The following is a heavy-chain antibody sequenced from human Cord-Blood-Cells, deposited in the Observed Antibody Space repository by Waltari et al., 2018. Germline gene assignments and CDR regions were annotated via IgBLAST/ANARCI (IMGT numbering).Heavy chain of an antibody. V-gene: IGHV4-34*01. CDR2: INHSGST. CDR3: ARDLTHLDAFDI. Sequence: QVQLQQWGAGLLKPSETLSLTCAVYGGSFSGYSWSWIRQPPGKGLEWIGEINHSGSTNYNPSLKSRVTISVDTSKNQFSLKLSSVTAADTAVYYCARDLTHLDAFDIWGQGTMVTVSS. D-gene: IGHD7-27*01. J-gene: IGHJ3*02. CDR1: GGSFSGYS.